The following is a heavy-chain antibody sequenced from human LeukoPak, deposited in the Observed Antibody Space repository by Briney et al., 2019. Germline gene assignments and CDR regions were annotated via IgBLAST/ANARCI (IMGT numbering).Heavy chain of an antibody. CDR1: GVSISTSTHY. J-gene: IGHJ4*02. Sequence: SETLSLTCTVSGVSISTSTHYWAWIRQPPGRGLEWIASMFYRGSTYYNASLVSRVTLSVDTSMNQFSLKLSSVTASDTATFYCVRQGGWGGAASLIEFWGQGTLVTVSS. CDR2: MFYRGST. CDR3: VRQGGWGGAASLIEF. D-gene: IGHD2-15*01. V-gene: IGHV4-39*01.